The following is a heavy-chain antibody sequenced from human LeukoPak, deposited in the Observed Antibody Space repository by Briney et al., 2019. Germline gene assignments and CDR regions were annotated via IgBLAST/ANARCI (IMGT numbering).Heavy chain of an antibody. J-gene: IGHJ4*02. D-gene: IGHD3-22*01. Sequence: ASVKVSCKASGYTFTSYGISWVRQAPAQGLEWMGWISAYNGNTNYAQKLQGRVTMTTDTSTSTAYMELRSLRSDDTAVYYCARDDGYYYDSSGYLLIWGQGTLVTVSS. CDR1: GYTFTSYG. V-gene: IGHV1-18*01. CDR2: ISAYNGNT. CDR3: ARDDGYYYDSSGYLLI.